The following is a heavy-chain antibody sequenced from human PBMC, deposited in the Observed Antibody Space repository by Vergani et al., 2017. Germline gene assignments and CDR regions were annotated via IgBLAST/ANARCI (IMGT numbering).Heavy chain of an antibody. J-gene: IGHJ4*02. D-gene: IGHD2-15*01. CDR1: GYTFTSYG. V-gene: IGHV1-18*01. CDR3: ARAVYHLGDCSGGSCYSFDY. CDR2: ISAYNGNT. Sequence: QVQLVQSGAEVKKPGASVKVSCKASGYTFTSYGISWVRQAPGQRLEWMGWISAYNGNTTYAPKLQGRVTMTTETATSTAYMALMRLRSDDTAVYYCARAVYHLGDCSGGSCYSFDYWGQGTLVTVSS.